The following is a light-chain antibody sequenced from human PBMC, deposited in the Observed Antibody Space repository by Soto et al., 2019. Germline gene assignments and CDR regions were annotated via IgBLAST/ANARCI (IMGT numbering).Light chain of an antibody. Sequence: DIQMTQSPSTLSASVGDRVTITCRASHNINIWLAWYQQKPGKAPELLIYKASSLNSGVPSRFSGSGSGTEFTLTISSLQPDDFATYYCQQYNVYSSSFSYTFGQGTKLEFK. CDR2: KAS. V-gene: IGKV1-5*03. J-gene: IGKJ2*01. CDR1: HNINIW. CDR3: QQYNVYSSSFSYT.